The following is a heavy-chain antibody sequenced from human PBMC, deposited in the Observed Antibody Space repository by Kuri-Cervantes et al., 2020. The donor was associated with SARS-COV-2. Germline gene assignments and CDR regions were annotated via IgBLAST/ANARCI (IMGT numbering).Heavy chain of an antibody. V-gene: IGHV3-21*01. CDR2: ISSSSSYI. Sequence: GGSLRLSCAASGFTFSSYSMNWVRQAPGKGLEWVSSISSSSSYIYYADSVKGRFTISRDNAKNSLYLQMNSLRAEDTAVYYCARDQCSSTSCYGTYYYYYYGMDVWGQGTTVTVSS. CDR3: ARDQCSSTSCYGTYYYYYYGMDV. J-gene: IGHJ6*02. D-gene: IGHD2-2*01. CDR1: GFTFSSYS.